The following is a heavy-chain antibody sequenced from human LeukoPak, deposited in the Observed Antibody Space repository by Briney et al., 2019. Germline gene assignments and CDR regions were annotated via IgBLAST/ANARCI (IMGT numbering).Heavy chain of an antibody. J-gene: IGHJ4*02. CDR1: GGSISSSSYY. D-gene: IGHD1-14*01. CDR2: IYYSGST. V-gene: IGHV4-39*01. CDR3: ARRRYYYDY. Sequence: SETLSLTCTVSGGSISSSSYYWGWIRQPPGKGLEWIGSIYYSGSTYYNPSLKSRVTISVDTSKNQFSLKLSSVTAADTAVYYCARRRYYYDYWGQGTLVTVSS.